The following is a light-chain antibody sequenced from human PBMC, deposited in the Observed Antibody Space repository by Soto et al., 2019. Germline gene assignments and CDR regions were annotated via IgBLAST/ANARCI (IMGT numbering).Light chain of an antibody. Sequence: VQMTQSPSSLSAAIVDRCTITWQASQNITNNLSWYQQKPGKAPNLLIYHASKLAKGVTSRFSGSGSGTDFSFIITSLQREDLATYYCQQYYGLPPLTFGQGTRLEI. J-gene: IGKJ5*01. CDR1: QNITNN. CDR3: QQYYGLPPLT. CDR2: HAS. V-gene: IGKV1-33*01.